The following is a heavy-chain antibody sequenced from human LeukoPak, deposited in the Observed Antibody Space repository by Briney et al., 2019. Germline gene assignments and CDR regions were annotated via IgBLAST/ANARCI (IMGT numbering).Heavy chain of an antibody. CDR2: IIPILGIA. V-gene: IGHV1-69*04. CDR3: ARGRIFPKVIDY. D-gene: IGHD2-21*01. CDR1: GGTFSSYA. J-gene: IGHJ4*02. Sequence: ASVKVSCKASGGTFSSYAISWVRQAPGQGLEWMGRIIPILGIANYAQKFQGRVTITADKSTSTAYMELRSLRSDDTAVYYCARGRIFPKVIDYWGQGTLVTVSS.